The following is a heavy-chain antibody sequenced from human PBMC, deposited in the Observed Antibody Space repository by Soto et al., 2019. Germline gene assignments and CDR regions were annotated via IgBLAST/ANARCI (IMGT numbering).Heavy chain of an antibody. Sequence: HPGGALRLSCAASGFTFCSSAMSWVRQAPGKGLEWVSGISGSGGTTYYADSVKGRFTISRDNSKNALYLQLNSQRAEDTAVYYCAKNGPRSGWSNNYFAYWGQGTLVTVSS. CDR1: GFTFCSSA. J-gene: IGHJ4*02. V-gene: IGHV3-23*01. CDR2: ISGSGGTT. CDR3: AKNGPRSGWSNNYFAY. D-gene: IGHD6-19*01.